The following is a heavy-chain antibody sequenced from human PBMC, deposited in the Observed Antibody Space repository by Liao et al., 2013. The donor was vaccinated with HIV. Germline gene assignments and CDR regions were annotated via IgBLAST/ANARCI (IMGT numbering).Heavy chain of an antibody. Sequence: QVQLQESGPGLVKPSQTLSLTCTVSGGSISSGSFYWSWIRQPPGTGLEWIGYIYHSGSTFYNPSLRSRVTISVDTSKNQFSLKLSSVTAADTAVYYCARAPYYYGSGSYSAFDYWGQGTLVTVSS. CDR1: GGSISSGSFY. CDR3: ARAPYYYGSGSYSAFDY. J-gene: IGHJ4*02. D-gene: IGHD3-10*01. V-gene: IGHV4-30-4*08. CDR2: IYHSGST.